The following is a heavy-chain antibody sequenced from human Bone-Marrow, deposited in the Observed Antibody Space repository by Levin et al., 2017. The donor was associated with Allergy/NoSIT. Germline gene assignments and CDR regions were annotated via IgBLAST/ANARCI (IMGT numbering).Heavy chain of an antibody. CDR1: GFIFSNYA. J-gene: IGHJ4*02. Sequence: GGSLRLSCAASGFIFSNYAMYWVRQAPGKGLEWVAVISYDGSNKYYADSVKGRFTISRDNSMNTVSLQMNSLTTEDTAVYYCASPFHPGVFGVANQALDSWGQGTLVTVSS. CDR2: ISYDGSNK. V-gene: IGHV3-30*01. CDR3: ASPFHPGVFGVANQALDS. D-gene: IGHD3-3*01.